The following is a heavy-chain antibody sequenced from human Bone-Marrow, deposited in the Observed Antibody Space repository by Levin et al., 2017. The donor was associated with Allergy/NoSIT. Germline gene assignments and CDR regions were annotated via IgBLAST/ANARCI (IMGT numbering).Heavy chain of an antibody. CDR3: AMDGGYSYGFDS. J-gene: IGHJ5*01. CDR1: GASVSSGSQY. V-gene: IGHV4-61*03. D-gene: IGHD5-12*01. CDR2: IYYTGST. Sequence: SQTLSLTCTVSGASVSSGSQYWSWIRQPPGKGLEWIGYIYYTGSTNYSPSLKSRVTISVDTSKNHFFLNLSSVTAADTAVYYCAMDGGYSYGFDSWGQGTLVTVS.